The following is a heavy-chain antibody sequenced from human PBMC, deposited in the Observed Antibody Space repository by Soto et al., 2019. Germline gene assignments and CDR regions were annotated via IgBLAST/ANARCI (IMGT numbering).Heavy chain of an antibody. CDR1: GFTFSSYG. Sequence: QVQLVESGGGVVQPGRSLRLSCAASGFTFSSYGMHWVRQAPGKGLEWVAIIWYDGVNKNYIDSVKGRFTISRDNSENTLYLQMNSLRVEDTAVYYCTRGFLYGSKNYYNQVPGLDWGRGTLVSVSS. V-gene: IGHV3-33*01. CDR2: IWYDGVNK. CDR3: TRGFLYGSKNYYNQVPGLD. J-gene: IGHJ4*02. D-gene: IGHD3-10*01.